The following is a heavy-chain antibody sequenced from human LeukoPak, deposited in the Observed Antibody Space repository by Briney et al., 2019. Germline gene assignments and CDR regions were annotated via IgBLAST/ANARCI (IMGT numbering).Heavy chain of an antibody. CDR2: ISWNSGSI. V-gene: IGHV3-9*01. J-gene: IGHJ4*02. CDR3: AKDMLQYCGGDCYPDY. D-gene: IGHD2-21*02. CDR1: GFTFDDYA. Sequence: GGSLRLSCAASGFTFDDYAMHWVRQAPGKGLEWVSGISWNSGSIGYADSVKGRFTIPRDNAKNSLYLQMNSLRAEDTALYYCAKDMLQYCGGDCYPDYWGQGTLVTVSS.